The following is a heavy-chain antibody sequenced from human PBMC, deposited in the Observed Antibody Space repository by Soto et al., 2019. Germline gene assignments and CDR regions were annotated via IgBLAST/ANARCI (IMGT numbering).Heavy chain of an antibody. CDR2: INPNGGGT. CDR3: ATSSDWSPLLDY. V-gene: IGHV1-2*02. D-gene: IGHD6-19*01. CDR1: EYTFTGYY. J-gene: IGHJ4*02. Sequence: QVHLVQSGAEVTKPGASVKVSCEYTFTGYYLHWVRQAPGQRLEWMGWINPNGGGTIYAQEFQGRISMTRDASITPAYMELSRLNSDDTAFYYCATSSDWSPLLDYWGRGTLVTVSS.